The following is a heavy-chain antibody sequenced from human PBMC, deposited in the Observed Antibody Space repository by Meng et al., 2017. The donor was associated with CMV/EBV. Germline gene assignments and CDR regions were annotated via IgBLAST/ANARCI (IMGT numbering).Heavy chain of an antibody. J-gene: IGHJ3*02. CDR3: ARAPPYYYGSGSYTDRFDI. V-gene: IGHV1-69*10. Sequence: SVKVSCKASVGTFSSYAISWVRQAPGQGLEWMGGIIPILGIANYAQKFQGRVTITADKSTSTAYMELSSLRSEDTAVYYCARAPPYYYGSGSYTDRFDIWGQGTMVTVSS. D-gene: IGHD3-10*01. CDR2: IIPILGIA. CDR1: VGTFSSYA.